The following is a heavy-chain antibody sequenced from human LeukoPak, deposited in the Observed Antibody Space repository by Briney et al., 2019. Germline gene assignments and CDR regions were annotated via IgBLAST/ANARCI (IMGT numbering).Heavy chain of an antibody. V-gene: IGHV4-59*01. Sequence: SETLSLTCTVSGGPISSYYWSWIRQPPGKGLEWIGYIYYSGSTNYNPSLKSRVTISVDTSKNQFSLKLSSVTAADTAVYYCARDSVTIFAFDPWGQGTLVTVSS. CDR1: GGPISSYY. CDR2: IYYSGST. D-gene: IGHD3-3*01. J-gene: IGHJ5*02. CDR3: ARDSVTIFAFDP.